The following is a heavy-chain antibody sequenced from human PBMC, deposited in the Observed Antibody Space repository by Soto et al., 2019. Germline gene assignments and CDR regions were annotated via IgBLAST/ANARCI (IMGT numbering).Heavy chain of an antibody. CDR2: IKSKTDGGTT. CDR1: GFTFSNAW. V-gene: IGHV3-15*01. J-gene: IGHJ3*02. CDR3: TTDQISSWYTLAFDI. D-gene: IGHD6-13*01. Sequence: GWSLRLSCAASGFTFSNAWMSWVRQAPGKGLEWVGRIKSKTDGGTTDYAAPVKGRFTISRDDSKNTLYLQMNSLKTEDTAVYYCTTDQISSWYTLAFDIWCQGTMVT.